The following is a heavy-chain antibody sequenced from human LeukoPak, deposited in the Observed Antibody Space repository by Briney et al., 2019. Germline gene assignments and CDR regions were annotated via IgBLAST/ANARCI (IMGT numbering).Heavy chain of an antibody. J-gene: IGHJ6*02. V-gene: IGHV3-49*04. Sequence: GESLKISCQASGFTFGDYPMSWVRHAPGMGLEWIGFIRNKAYGGTTEYAASVGGRFTISRDDSKSIAYLQMNSLKTEDTAVYYCTRERGGSRNYDMDVWGQGTTVTVSS. CDR1: GFTFGDYP. CDR3: TRERGGSRNYDMDV. CDR2: IRNKAYGGTT. D-gene: IGHD2-15*01.